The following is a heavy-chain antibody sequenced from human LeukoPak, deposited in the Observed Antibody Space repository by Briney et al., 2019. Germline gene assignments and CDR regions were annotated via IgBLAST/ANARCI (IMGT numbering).Heavy chain of an antibody. CDR1: GGSISSSSYF. CDR2: IYYSGST. CDR3: ARHLSDGYSYGFEVGAFDI. J-gene: IGHJ3*02. V-gene: IGHV4-39*01. D-gene: IGHD5-18*01. Sequence: SETLSLTCTVSGGSISSSSYFWGWIRQPPGKGLEWIGSIYYSGSTYYNPSLKSRVTISVDTSKNQFSLKLSSVTAADTAVYYCARHLSDGYSYGFEVGAFDIWSQGTMVTVSS.